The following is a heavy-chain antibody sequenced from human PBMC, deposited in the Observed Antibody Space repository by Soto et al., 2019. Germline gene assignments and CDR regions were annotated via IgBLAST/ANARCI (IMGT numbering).Heavy chain of an antibody. V-gene: IGHV3-23*01. J-gene: IGHJ6*03. CDR2: ISGSGGST. CDR3: AKSGYCSGGSCYWGGYYYYYMDV. Sequence: GGSLRLSCVASGFSFSNYAMHWVRQAPGKGLEYVSAISGSGGSTYYADSVKGRFTISRDNSKNTLYLQMNSLRAEDTAVYYCAKSGYCSGGSCYWGGYYYYYMDVWGKGTTVTVSS. D-gene: IGHD2-15*01. CDR1: GFSFSNYA.